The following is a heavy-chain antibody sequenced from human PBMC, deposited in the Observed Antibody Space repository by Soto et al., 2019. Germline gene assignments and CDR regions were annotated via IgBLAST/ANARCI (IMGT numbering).Heavy chain of an antibody. J-gene: IGHJ3*02. V-gene: IGHV3-21*01. CDR3: SRVGTGSSTPLAI. CDR2: ITSASDYI. Sequence: PGGSLRLSCVASGFMFTRSTMNWVRQAPGKGLEWVSSITSASDYIFYADSVKGRFTISRDNAKNSLYLQMNSLRAEDTAVYYCSRVGTGSSTPLAIWGQGTMVTVSS. D-gene: IGHD3-9*01. CDR1: GFMFTRST.